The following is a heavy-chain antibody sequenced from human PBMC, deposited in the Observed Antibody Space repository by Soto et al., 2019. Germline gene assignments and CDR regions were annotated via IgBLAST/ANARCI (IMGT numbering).Heavy chain of an antibody. CDR2: ISSDGAST. Sequence: PGGSLRLSCSVSGFTFSSYAMHWVRQAPGKGLEYVASISSDGASTYHADSVKGRFIISRDNSKNTLYLQMSSLRPEDTAVYYCVKDRYVDYWGQGTLVTVSS. CDR3: VKDRYVDY. V-gene: IGHV3-64D*06. J-gene: IGHJ4*02. CDR1: GFTFSSYA.